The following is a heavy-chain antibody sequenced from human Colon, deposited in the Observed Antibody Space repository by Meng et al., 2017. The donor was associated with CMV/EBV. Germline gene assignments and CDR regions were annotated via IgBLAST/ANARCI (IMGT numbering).Heavy chain of an antibody. D-gene: IGHD1-26*01. CDR2: ISENGRTI. CDR1: GFTLRDYY. Sequence: GESLKISCAASGFTLRDYYMSWIRQAPGKGLEWVSYISENGRTIYYADSVKGRFTISRDNAKNSLYLQMNSLRAEDTAVYYCARDPGVGATSWGQGTQVTVSS. V-gene: IGHV3-11*01. J-gene: IGHJ4*02. CDR3: ARDPGVGATS.